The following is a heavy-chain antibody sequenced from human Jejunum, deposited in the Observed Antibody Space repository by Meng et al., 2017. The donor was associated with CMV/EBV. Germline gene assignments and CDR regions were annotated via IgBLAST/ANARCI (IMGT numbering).Heavy chain of an antibody. D-gene: IGHD5-24*01. CDR2: IHPSGIT. CDR1: GGSFSIYY. J-gene: IGHJ5*02. CDR3: SRGADAYKSGRS. V-gene: IGHV4-34*01. Sequence: QVQVPPWGGGVLKPTDTPSLTCGVYGGSFSIYYWRWIRQSPGKGLEWIVEIHPSGITYYNPSLNSRVTMSVDTSKNQFSLNLRSVTAADTAVYYCSRGADAYKSGRSWGQGTLVTVSS.